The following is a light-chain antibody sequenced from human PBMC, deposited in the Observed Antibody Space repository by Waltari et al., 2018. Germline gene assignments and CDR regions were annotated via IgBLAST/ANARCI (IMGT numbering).Light chain of an antibody. CDR3: QQSYSPPRLT. Sequence: DIQVTQSPSSLSESVGDRVTIPCRASQSISSYLNWYQQKPGKAPKLLIYAASSLQSGVPSRFSGSGSGTDFTLTISSLQPEDFATYYCQQSYSPPRLTFGGGTKVEIK. V-gene: IGKV1-39*01. J-gene: IGKJ4*01. CDR1: QSISSY. CDR2: AAS.